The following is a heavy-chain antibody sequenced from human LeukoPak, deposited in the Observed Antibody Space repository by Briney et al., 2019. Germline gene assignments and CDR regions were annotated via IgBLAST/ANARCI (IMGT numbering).Heavy chain of an antibody. Sequence: SETLSLTCTVSGGSISSSSYYWGWIRQPPGKGLEWIGSIYYSGSTYYNPSLKSRVTISVDTSKNQFSLKLSSVTAADTAVYYCARILQDFEDYYGMDVWGQGTTVTVSS. CDR2: IYYSGST. D-gene: IGHD1-1*01. J-gene: IGHJ6*02. V-gene: IGHV4-39*07. CDR3: ARILQDFEDYYGMDV. CDR1: GGSISSSSYY.